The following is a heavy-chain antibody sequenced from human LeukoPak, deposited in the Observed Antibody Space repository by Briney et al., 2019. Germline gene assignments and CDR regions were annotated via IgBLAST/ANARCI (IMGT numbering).Heavy chain of an antibody. CDR3: AKVGSYYILGYYFDY. D-gene: IGHD1-26*01. V-gene: IGHV3-7*03. Sequence: PGGSLRLSCAASGFTFSSYWMSWVRQAPGKGLEWVANIKQDGSEKYYVDSVKGRFTISRDNAKNSLYLQMNSLRAEDTAVYYCAKVGSYYILGYYFDYWGQGTLVTVSS. CDR2: IKQDGSEK. CDR1: GFTFSSYW. J-gene: IGHJ4*02.